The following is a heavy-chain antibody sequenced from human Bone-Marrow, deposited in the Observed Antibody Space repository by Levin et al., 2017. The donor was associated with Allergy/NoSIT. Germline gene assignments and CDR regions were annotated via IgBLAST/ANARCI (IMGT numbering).Heavy chain of an antibody. CDR2: INADNGNT. J-gene: IGHJ4*02. CDR3: ATSIAAAGMGY. D-gene: IGHD6-13*01. V-gene: IGHV1-3*01. Sequence: GESLKISCKASGYTFTSYAMHWVRQAPGQRLEWMGWINADNGNTIYSQKFQGRVTITRDTSASTAYMELSSLRSEDTALYYCATSIAAAGMGYWGQGTLVTVSS. CDR1: GYTFTSYA.